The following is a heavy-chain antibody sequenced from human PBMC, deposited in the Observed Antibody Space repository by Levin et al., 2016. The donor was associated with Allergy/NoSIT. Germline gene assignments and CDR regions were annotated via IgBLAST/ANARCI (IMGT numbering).Heavy chain of an antibody. CDR3: ARNSAILEWFYGMDV. D-gene: IGHD3-3*01. CDR2: IYYSGST. Sequence: SETLSLTCTVSGGSISSYYWSWIRQPPGKGLEWIGYIYYSGSTNYNPSLKSRVTISVDTSKNQFSLKLSSVTAADTAVYYCARNSAILEWFYGMDVWGQGTTVTVSS. V-gene: IGHV4-59*01. J-gene: IGHJ6*02. CDR1: GGSISSYY.